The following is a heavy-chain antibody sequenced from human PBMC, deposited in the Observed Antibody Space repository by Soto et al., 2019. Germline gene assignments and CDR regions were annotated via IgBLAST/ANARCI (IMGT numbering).Heavy chain of an antibody. CDR2: IYYSGST. CDR1: GGSISSYY. CDR3: ARALGGSSNGHWFDP. Sequence: SETPSLTCTVSGGSISSYYWSWIRQPPGKGLEWIGYIYYSGSTNYNPSLKSRVTISVDTSKNQFSLKLSSVTAADTAVYYCARALGGSSNGHWFDPWGQGTLVTVSS. D-gene: IGHD1-26*01. J-gene: IGHJ5*02. V-gene: IGHV4-59*01.